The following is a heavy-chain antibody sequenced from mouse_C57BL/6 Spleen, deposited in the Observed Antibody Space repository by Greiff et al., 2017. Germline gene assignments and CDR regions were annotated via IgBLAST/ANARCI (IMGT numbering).Heavy chain of an antibody. CDR1: GYAFSSYW. D-gene: IGHD1-1*01. V-gene: IGHV1-80*01. CDR3: ARCETTEGVDY. J-gene: IGHJ4*01. CDR2: IYPGDGDT. Sequence: VQLQESGAELVKPGASVKISCKASGYAFSSYWMNWVKQRPGKGLEWIGQIYPGDGDTNYNGKFKGKATLTADKSSSTAYMQLSSLTSEDSAVYFCARCETTEGVDYWGQGTSVTVSS.